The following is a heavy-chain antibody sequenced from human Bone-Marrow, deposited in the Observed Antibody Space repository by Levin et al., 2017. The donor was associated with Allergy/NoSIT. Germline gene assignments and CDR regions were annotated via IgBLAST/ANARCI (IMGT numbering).Heavy chain of an antibody. CDR3: ARVSRYGSGSYPIRGY. Sequence: PGESLKISCKASGYTFTSYGISWVRQAPGQGLEWMGWISAYNGNTNYAQKLQGRVTMTTDTSTSTAYMELRSLRSDDTAVYYCARVSRYGSGSYPIRGYWGQGTLVTVSS. J-gene: IGHJ4*02. D-gene: IGHD3-10*01. CDR1: GYTFTSYG. CDR2: ISAYNGNT. V-gene: IGHV1-18*01.